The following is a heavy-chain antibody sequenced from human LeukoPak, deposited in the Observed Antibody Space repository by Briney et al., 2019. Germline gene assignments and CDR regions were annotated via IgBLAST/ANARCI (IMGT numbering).Heavy chain of an antibody. V-gene: IGHV3-7*01. J-gene: IGHJ4*02. D-gene: IGHD1-1*01. Sequence: GGSLRLSCAASGCTFSSYWMSWVRQAPGKGLQWVANINQDGSEKYYVDSVKGRFTISRDNAKDSLYLKRNSLRAEDTAVYYCTRDRSGQDWGQGTLVTVSS. CDR2: INQDGSEK. CDR3: TRDRSGQD. CDR1: GCTFSSYW.